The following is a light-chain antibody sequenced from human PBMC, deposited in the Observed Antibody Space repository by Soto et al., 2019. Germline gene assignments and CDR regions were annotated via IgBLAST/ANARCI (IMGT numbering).Light chain of an antibody. V-gene: IGLV2-14*01. CDR3: SSYTSSITLV. J-gene: IGLJ2*01. CDR1: SSDVGGYNH. Sequence: QSALTQPASVSGSPGQSITISCTGTSSDVGGYNHVSWYQQHPGKVPKLMIYDVSNRPSGVSNRFAGSKTGNTASLTISGLQAEDEADYYCSSYTSSITLVFGGGTQLTVL. CDR2: DVS.